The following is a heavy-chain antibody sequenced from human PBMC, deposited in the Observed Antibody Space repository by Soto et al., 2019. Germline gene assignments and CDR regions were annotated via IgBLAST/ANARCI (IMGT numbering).Heavy chain of an antibody. CDR1: GGSISSSNW. Sequence: SETLSLTCAVSGGSISSSNWWSWVRQPPGKGLEWIGEIYHSGSTNYNPSLKSRVTISVDKSKNQFSLKLSSVTAADTAVYYCARGCTNGVCSSLYYYYYGMDVWGQGTTVTVSS. CDR2: IYHSGST. D-gene: IGHD2-8*01. CDR3: ARGCTNGVCSSLYYYYYGMDV. J-gene: IGHJ6*02. V-gene: IGHV4-4*02.